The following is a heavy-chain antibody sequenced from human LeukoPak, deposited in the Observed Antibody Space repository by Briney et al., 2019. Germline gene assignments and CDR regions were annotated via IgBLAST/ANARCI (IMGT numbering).Heavy chain of an antibody. CDR2: IKYDGTHK. V-gene: IGHV3-7*01. CDR3: ASSHDSSGND. D-gene: IGHD3-22*01. J-gene: IGHJ4*02. Sequence: PGGSLRLSCAASGFSFSDYAMHWVRQAPGKGLEWVANIKYDGTHKFYADSVKGRFTISRDNAKNSLFLEMNSLTADDTAVYFCASSHDSSGNDWGQGTLVTVSS. CDR1: GFSFSDYA.